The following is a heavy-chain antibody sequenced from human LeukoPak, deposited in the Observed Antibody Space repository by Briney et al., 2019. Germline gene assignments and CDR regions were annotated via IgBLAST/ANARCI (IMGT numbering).Heavy chain of an antibody. V-gene: IGHV1-69*04. CDR3: AGDAMVRGVIHDY. CDR2: IIPILGIA. D-gene: IGHD3-10*01. Sequence: SGNLSCNASGGTFSSYAISWVRQPPGQGLEWMGRIIPILGIANYAQKFQGRVTITEDKSTSTADMELSSLRSEDTAVYYCAGDAMVRGVIHDYWGQGTLVSVS. J-gene: IGHJ4*02. CDR1: GGTFSSYA.